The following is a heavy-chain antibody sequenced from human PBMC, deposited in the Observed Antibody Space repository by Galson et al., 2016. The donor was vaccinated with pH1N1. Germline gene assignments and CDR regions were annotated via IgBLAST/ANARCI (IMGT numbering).Heavy chain of an antibody. CDR1: GYSLSELS. CDR2: FDPGDGET. Sequence: SVKVSCKVSGYSLSELSIHWVRQAPGKGLEWMGGFDPGDGETIYAQKFQGRVTVTEDTSTDTAYLELIALRSEATAVYYCAISSFLGARGGWFTWWFDAWGQGTLVSVSS. CDR3: AISSFLGARGGWFTWWFDA. D-gene: IGHD3-3*02. V-gene: IGHV1-24*01. J-gene: IGHJ5*02.